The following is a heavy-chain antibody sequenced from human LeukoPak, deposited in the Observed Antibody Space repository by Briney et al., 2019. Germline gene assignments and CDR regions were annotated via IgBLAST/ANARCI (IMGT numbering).Heavy chain of an antibody. Sequence: GGSLRLSCAASGFTFDDYAMHWVRQAPGKGLEWVSGISWNSGSIGYADSVKGRFTISRDNAKNSLYLQMNSPRAEDTALYYCAKDSGGTLDAFDIWGQGTMVTVSS. CDR3: AKDSGGTLDAFDI. J-gene: IGHJ3*02. V-gene: IGHV3-9*01. CDR1: GFTFDDYA. CDR2: ISWNSGSI. D-gene: IGHD2/OR15-2a*01.